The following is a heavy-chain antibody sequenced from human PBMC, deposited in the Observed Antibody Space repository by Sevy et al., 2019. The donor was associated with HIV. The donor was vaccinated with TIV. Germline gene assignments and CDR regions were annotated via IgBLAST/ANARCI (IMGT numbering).Heavy chain of an antibody. J-gene: IGHJ6*02. CDR1: GGTFSSYA. D-gene: IGHD2-21*02. V-gene: IGHV1-69*13. CDR2: IIPIFGTA. Sequence: ASVKASCKASGGTFSSYAISWVRQAPGQGLEWMGGIIPIFGTANYAQKFQGRVTITADESTSTAYMELSSLRSEDTAVYYCARGVVTARNYYYYYGMDVWGQGTTVTVSS. CDR3: ARGVVTARNYYYYYGMDV.